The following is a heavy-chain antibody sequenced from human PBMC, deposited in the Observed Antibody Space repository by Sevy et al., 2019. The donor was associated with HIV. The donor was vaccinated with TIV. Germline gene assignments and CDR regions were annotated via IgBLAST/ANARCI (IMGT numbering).Heavy chain of an antibody. J-gene: IGHJ4*02. CDR3: ARSAGSGSYTKMGYFDY. Sequence: SETLSLTCTVSGGSVSSAYYYWSWIRQPPGKGLEWIAYIYYSGTTNYSPSLKSRVTLLEDTSKNQFSLKLNSVTAADTAVYYCARSAGSGSYTKMGYFDYWGQGILVTVSS. CDR1: GGSVSSAYYY. V-gene: IGHV4-61*01. D-gene: IGHD2-15*01. CDR2: IYYSGTT.